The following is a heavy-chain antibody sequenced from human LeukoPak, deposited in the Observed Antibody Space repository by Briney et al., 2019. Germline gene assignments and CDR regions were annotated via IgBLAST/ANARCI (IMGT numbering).Heavy chain of an antibody. CDR2: ISYDGSNK. CDR3: AKDPSRGGGSYYTYYGMDV. D-gene: IGHD2-15*01. J-gene: IGHJ6*02. CDR1: GFTFSSYG. V-gene: IGHV3-30*18. Sequence: GGSLSLSCAASGFTFSSYGMHWVRQAPGKGLEWVAVISYDGSNKYYADSVKGRFTISRDNSKNTLYLQMNSLRAEDTAVYYCAKDPSRGGGSYYTYYGMDVWGQGTTVTVSS.